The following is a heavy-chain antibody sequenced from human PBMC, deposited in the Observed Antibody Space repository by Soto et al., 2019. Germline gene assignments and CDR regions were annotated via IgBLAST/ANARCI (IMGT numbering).Heavy chain of an antibody. V-gene: IGHV4-31*03. J-gene: IGHJ4*02. CDR3: ARVIGSYAYAEGY. CDR2: IYYSGST. CDR1: GGSIRSGRYY. Sequence: PSETLSLTCTVSGGSIRSGRYYLSWIRQHPGKGLEWIGYIYYSGSTYYNPSLNSRATMSVETSKNQLSLRLTSVTAADQDVYYCARVIGSYAYAEGYWGQGIQVTDSS. D-gene: IGHD2-2*01.